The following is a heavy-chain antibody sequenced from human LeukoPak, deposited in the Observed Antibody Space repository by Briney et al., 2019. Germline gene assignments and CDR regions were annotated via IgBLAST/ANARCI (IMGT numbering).Heavy chain of an antibody. CDR1: GYTFTSYG. CDR2: ISAYNGNT. J-gene: IGHJ1*01. D-gene: IGHD3-3*01. Sequence: ASVKVSCKASGYTFTSYGISWVRQAPGRGLEWMGWISAYNGNTNYAQKLQGRVTMTTDTSTSTAYMELRSLRSDDTAVYYCAREFDFWSGTEYFQHWGQGTLVTVSS. V-gene: IGHV1-18*01. CDR3: AREFDFWSGTEYFQH.